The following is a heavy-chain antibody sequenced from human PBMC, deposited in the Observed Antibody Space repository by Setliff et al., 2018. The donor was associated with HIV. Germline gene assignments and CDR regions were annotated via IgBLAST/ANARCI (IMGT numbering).Heavy chain of an antibody. CDR1: GFTFSGSA. J-gene: IGHJ5*02. CDR3: TASGDADCGTSSCTNWFDP. Sequence: AGGSLRLSCAASGFTFSGSAIHWVRQASGKGLEWVGRIKTKPNSYATALGASVTGRFTISRDDSKNTAYLLMNSLKIEDTAVYYCTASGDADCGTSSCTNWFDPWGQGTLVTVSS. CDR2: IKTKPNSYAT. D-gene: IGHD2-2*01. V-gene: IGHV3-73*01.